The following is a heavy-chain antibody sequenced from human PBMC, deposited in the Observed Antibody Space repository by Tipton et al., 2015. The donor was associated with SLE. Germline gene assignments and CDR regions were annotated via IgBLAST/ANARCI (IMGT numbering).Heavy chain of an antibody. J-gene: IGHJ4*02. V-gene: IGHV3-30-3*01. CDR2: ISYDGSNK. CDR1: GFTLSSYP. CDR3: ARDYGPFDY. Sequence: SLRLSCAACGFTLSSYPLHWVRQAPGKGLEWVAVISYDGSNKYYADSVKGRFTISRDNSKNTLYLQMNSLRAEDTALYYCARDYGPFDYWGQGTLVTVSS. D-gene: IGHD4-17*01.